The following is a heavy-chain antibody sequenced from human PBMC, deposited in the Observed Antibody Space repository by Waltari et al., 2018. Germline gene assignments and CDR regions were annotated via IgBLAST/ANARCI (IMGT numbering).Heavy chain of an antibody. V-gene: IGHV4-39*01. CDR3: VRHARTTSGGEHFDH. CDR2: MYYSGST. D-gene: IGHD2-15*01. Sequence: QLQLQESGPGLVKASETLSLTCTVSGDSISSSSYYWGWVRQPPGKGLEWIGNMYYSGSTYYNPSLKSRVTISGDTSKSQFSLKLSSVTAADTSMYYCVRHARTTSGGEHFDHWGQGMLVTVSP. CDR1: GDSISSSSYY. J-gene: IGHJ4*02.